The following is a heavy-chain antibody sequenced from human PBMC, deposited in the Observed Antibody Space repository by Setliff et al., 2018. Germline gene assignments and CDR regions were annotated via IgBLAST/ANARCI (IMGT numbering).Heavy chain of an antibody. Sequence: SETLSLTCGVSGASISDSYWSWIRQPPGKGLEWIGHILTTGSTNYNPSLRSRIAISADTSRDRFSLRLTSVTAADTAIYYCARFCGTSNCQHAPLFDYWGQGILVTVSS. J-gene: IGHJ4*02. V-gene: IGHV4-4*08. CDR2: ILTTGST. D-gene: IGHD1-1*01. CDR3: ARFCGTSNCQHAPLFDY. CDR1: GASISDSY.